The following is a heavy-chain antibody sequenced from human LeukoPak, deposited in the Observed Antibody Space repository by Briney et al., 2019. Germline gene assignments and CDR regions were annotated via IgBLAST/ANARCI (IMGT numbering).Heavy chain of an antibody. CDR2: ISTSSSYI. V-gene: IGHV3-21*01. CDR3: ARGRSGVSGNDSPFDY. D-gene: IGHD5-12*01. CDR1: RFTFSTYS. J-gene: IGHJ4*02. Sequence: SGGSLRLSCAASRFTFSTYSMNWVRQAPGKGLEWVASISTSSSYIYYADSLKGRFTISRDNAKKSLYLQMNSLRAEDTAVYYCARGRSGVSGNDSPFDYWGQGTLVTVSS.